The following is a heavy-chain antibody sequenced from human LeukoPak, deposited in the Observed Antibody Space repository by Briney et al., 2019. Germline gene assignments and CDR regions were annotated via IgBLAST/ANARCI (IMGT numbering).Heavy chain of an antibody. CDR3: ARSGYGDFDY. V-gene: IGHV3-23*01. CDR1: GFKFSSYA. J-gene: IGHJ4*02. Sequence: GGSLRLPCAASGFKFSSYAMNWVRQGPGKGLEWVSHISGNGDTTYYADAVKGRLTISRDNSKNTLYLQMNSLRAGDTAMYYCARSGYGDFDYWGQGTLVTVSS. D-gene: IGHD5-18*01. CDR2: ISGNGDTT.